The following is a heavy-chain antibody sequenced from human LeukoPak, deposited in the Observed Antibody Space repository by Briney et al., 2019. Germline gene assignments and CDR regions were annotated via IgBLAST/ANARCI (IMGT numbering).Heavy chain of an antibody. CDR2: IYYNGDT. J-gene: IGHJ3*02. Sequence: PETLSPTCTVSDGSTDRITSYWAWIRQPPGKGLEWIGNIYYNGDTYYNPSLKSRVTISVDTSKNQFSVKLTSVTAADTAVFYCATRSMVRGVFQDFEIWVQGTMVTVSS. CDR1: DGSTDRITSY. D-gene: IGHD3-10*01. CDR3: ATRSMVRGVFQDFEI. V-gene: IGHV4-39*01.